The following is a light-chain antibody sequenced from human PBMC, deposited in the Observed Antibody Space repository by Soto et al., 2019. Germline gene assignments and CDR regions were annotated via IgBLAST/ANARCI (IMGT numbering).Light chain of an antibody. J-gene: IGLJ2*01. CDR2: DVN. CDR3: CSYAGSYTLV. V-gene: IGLV2-14*03. Sequence: QSVLTQPASVSGSPGQSITISCTGTTSDVGGYNYVTWYQQYPGQAPKIIIYDVNRRPPGVSDRFSGSKSGNTASLTVSDLQAGDEADYFCCSYAGSYTLVFGGGTKLTVL. CDR1: TSDVGGYNY.